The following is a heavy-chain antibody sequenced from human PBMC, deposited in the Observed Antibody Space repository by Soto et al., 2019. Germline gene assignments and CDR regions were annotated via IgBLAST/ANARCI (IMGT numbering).Heavy chain of an antibody. Sequence: HPGGSLRLSCAASGFTFSSYEMNWVRQAPGKGLEWVSYISSSGSTIYYADSVKGRFTISRDNAKNSLYLQMNSLRAEDTAVYYCARERAPGIAAAGTLVGWFDPWGQGTLVTVSS. CDR3: ARERAPGIAAAGTLVGWFDP. CDR1: GFTFSSYE. V-gene: IGHV3-48*03. D-gene: IGHD6-13*01. J-gene: IGHJ5*02. CDR2: ISSSGSTI.